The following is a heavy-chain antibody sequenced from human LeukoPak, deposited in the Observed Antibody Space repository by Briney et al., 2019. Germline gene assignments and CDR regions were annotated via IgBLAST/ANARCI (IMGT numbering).Heavy chain of an antibody. Sequence: GGSLRLSCAASGFTFSSYGMHWVRQAPAKGLEWVAAISYDGSNKYYADSVKGRFTISRDNSKNTLYLQMNSLRAEDTAVYYCAKDGSYCGSTSCYYYYGMDVWGQGTTVTVSS. D-gene: IGHD2-2*01. CDR3: AKDGSYCGSTSCYYYYGMDV. CDR1: GFTFSSYG. V-gene: IGHV3-30*18. CDR2: ISYDGSNK. J-gene: IGHJ6*02.